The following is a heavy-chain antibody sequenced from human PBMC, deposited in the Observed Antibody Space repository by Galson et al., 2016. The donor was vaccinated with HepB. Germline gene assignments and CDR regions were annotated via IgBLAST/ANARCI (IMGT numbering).Heavy chain of an antibody. CDR3: ASSYYDPPYYFDP. CDR2: ITSNGDTV. V-gene: IGHV3-11*04. D-gene: IGHD3-3*01. Sequence: SLRLSCAASGFTFSTFSMSWVRQAPGKGLEWIAYITSNGDTVYYADPVKGRFAISRDNAKNSLFLQMNSLRAEDTALYFCASSYYDPPYYFDPWGQGSLVTVSS. CDR1: GFTFSTFS. J-gene: IGHJ5*02.